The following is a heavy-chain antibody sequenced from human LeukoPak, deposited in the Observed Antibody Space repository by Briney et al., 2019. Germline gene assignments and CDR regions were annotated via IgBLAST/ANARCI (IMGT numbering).Heavy chain of an antibody. J-gene: IGHJ6*03. V-gene: IGHV1-46*01. Sequence: GASVKVSCKAFGYTFTSNYMHWVRQAPGQGPEWMGVISPSGGSTTYAQKFQGRVTLTRDMSTSTDYLELSSLRSEDTAVYYCARDRWGSSESFYYYYYMDVWGKGTTVTVSS. D-gene: IGHD6-6*01. CDR2: ISPSGGST. CDR1: GYTFTSNY. CDR3: ARDRWGSSESFYYYYYMDV.